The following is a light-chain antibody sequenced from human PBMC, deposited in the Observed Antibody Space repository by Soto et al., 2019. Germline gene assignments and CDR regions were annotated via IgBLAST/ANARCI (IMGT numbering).Light chain of an antibody. Sequence: QSALTQPASVSGSPGQSITISCTGTSSDIGDYNYVAWYQKHPGKAPKLMIYEVSNRPSGISSRFSGSKSGNTASLTISGLQAEDEADYYCSSYTTTYTPLFGGGTTLTVL. CDR3: SSYTTTYTPL. V-gene: IGLV2-14*01. CDR2: EVS. J-gene: IGLJ2*01. CDR1: SSDIGDYNY.